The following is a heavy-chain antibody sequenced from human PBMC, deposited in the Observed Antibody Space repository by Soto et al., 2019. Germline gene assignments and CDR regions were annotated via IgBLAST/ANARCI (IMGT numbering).Heavy chain of an antibody. D-gene: IGHD3-3*01. Sequence: SCKGSGYSFTSYWIGWVRQMPGKGLEWMGIIYPGDSDTRYSPSFQGQVTISADKSISTAYLQWSSLKASGTAMYYCARQDYDFWSGYYGQQNWFDPWGQGTLVTVSS. CDR1: GYSFTSYW. V-gene: IGHV5-51*01. CDR3: ARQDYDFWSGYYGQQNWFDP. CDR2: IYPGDSDT. J-gene: IGHJ5*02.